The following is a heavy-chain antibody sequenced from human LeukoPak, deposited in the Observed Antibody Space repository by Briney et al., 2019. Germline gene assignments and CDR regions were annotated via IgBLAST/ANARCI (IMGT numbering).Heavy chain of an antibody. Sequence: PGGSLRLSCAASGFTFSNYWINWVRQAPGKGLEWVANIKTDGSETYYVDSVKGRFTISRDNAKNSVYLQMNSLRAEDTAIYYCARTGKFDSWGQGTLVTVSS. CDR3: ARTGKFDS. CDR2: IKTDGSET. V-gene: IGHV3-7*05. J-gene: IGHJ5*01. CDR1: GFTFSNYW.